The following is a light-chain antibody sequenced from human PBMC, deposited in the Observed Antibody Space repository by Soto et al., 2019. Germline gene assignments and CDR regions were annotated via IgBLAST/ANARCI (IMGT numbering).Light chain of an antibody. CDR3: SSYTSSSTYV. CDR1: SSDVGGYNY. Sequence: QSALTHPASVSGSPGQSLTISCIGTSSDVGGYNYVSWYQHHPGNAPKLIIYEVSNRPSGVSNRFSGSKSANTASLTISGLQADDEADYYCSSYTSSSTYVFGIGTKVTVL. CDR2: EVS. J-gene: IGLJ1*01. V-gene: IGLV2-14*01.